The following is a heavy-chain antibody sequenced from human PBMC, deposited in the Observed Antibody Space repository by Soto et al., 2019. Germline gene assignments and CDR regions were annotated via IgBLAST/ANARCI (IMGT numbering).Heavy chain of an antibody. J-gene: IGHJ5*02. V-gene: IGHV1-18*01. CDR2: IRAYNGNT. CDR3: ARGGTPIAL. CDR1: GYTFTSYG. Sequence: QVQLVQSGAEVKKPGASVKVSCKASGYTFTSYGISWVRQAPGQGLAWMGWIRAYNGNTNHAQKRQGRVTMTTDTSTTTADMELRSLRFDARADYYCARGGTPIALWGQGTLVTVSS. D-gene: IGHD1-1*01.